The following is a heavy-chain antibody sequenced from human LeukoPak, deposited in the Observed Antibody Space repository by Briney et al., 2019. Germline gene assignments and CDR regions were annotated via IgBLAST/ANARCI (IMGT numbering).Heavy chain of an antibody. D-gene: IGHD5-18*01. J-gene: IGHJ3*02. CDR3: QRRTRGYSYGLDAFDI. V-gene: IGHV4-59*08. CDR2: IYYSGST. CDR1: GGSISSYY. Sequence: SETLSLTCTVSGGSISSYYWSWIRQPPGKGLEWIGYIYYSGSTNYNPSLKSRVTISVDTSKNQFSLKLSSVTAADTAVYYCQRRTRGYSYGLDAFDIWGQGTMVTVSS.